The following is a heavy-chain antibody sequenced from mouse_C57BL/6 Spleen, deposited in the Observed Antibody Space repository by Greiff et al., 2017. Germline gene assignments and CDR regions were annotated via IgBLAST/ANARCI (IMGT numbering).Heavy chain of an antibody. Sequence: VKVVESGPGLVAPSQSLSITCTVSGFSLTSYGVSWVRQPPGKGLEWLGVIWGDGSTNYHSALISRLSISKDNSKSQVFLKLNSLQTDDTATYYCAKIYGSSYEGWFAYWGQGTLVTVSA. V-gene: IGHV2-3*01. J-gene: IGHJ3*01. CDR3: AKIYGSSYEGWFAY. CDR2: IWGDGST. CDR1: GFSLTSYG. D-gene: IGHD1-1*01.